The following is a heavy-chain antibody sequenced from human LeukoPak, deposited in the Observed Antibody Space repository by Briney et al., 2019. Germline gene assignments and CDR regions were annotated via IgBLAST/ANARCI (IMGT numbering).Heavy chain of an antibody. Sequence: GGSLRLSCAASGFTVSSNYMSWVRQAPGKGLEWVSVIYSGGSTYYADSVKGRFTISRDNVKNSLYLQMNSLRAEDTAVYYCARALRYNWNDAYFDYWGQGTLVTVSS. D-gene: IGHD1-1*01. CDR2: IYSGGST. V-gene: IGHV3-53*01. CDR3: ARALRYNWNDAYFDY. J-gene: IGHJ4*02. CDR1: GFTVSSNY.